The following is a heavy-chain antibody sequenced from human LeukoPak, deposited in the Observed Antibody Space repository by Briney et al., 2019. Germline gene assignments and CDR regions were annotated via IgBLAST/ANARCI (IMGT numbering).Heavy chain of an antibody. J-gene: IGHJ4*02. CDR2: IRDSGSST. D-gene: IGHD1-26*01. V-gene: IGHV3-23*01. Sequence: GALRLSCAASGFTFSSYAMSWVRQAPGKGLEWVSAIRDSGSSTHYADPVKGRFTTSRDNSKNTLFLQMNSLRAEDTAIYYCAKYGPQDSGSSHFDYWGQGALVTVSS. CDR3: AKYGPQDSGSSHFDY. CDR1: GFTFSSYA.